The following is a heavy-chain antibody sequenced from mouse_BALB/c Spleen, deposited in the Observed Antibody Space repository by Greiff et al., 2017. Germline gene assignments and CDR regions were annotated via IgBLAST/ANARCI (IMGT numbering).Heavy chain of an antibody. CDR1: GYTFTSYW. V-gene: IGHV1-69*02. CDR2: IYPSDSYT. J-gene: IGHJ4*01. CDR3: TSYDYDRGYAMDY. Sequence: QVQLQQPGAELVRPGASVKLSCKASGYTFTSYWINWVKQRPGQGLEWIGNIYPSDSYTNYNQKFKDKATLTVDKSSSTAYMQLSSPTTEDSAVDYCTSYDYDRGYAMDYWGQGTSVTVSS. D-gene: IGHD2-4*01.